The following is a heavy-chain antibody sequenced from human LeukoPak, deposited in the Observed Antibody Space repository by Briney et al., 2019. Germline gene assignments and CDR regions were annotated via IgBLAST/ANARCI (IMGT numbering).Heavy chain of an antibody. CDR3: VKDQADYFDGSGSYFDH. J-gene: IGHJ4*02. V-gene: IGHV3-23*01. D-gene: IGHD3-22*01. CDR2: ISGSGEKE. Sequence: GGSLRLSCVASGFAFSTHALTWFGKPQGRGLDWFSVISGSGEKEFYADSVKGRCSISRDNSKNILYLQVSNVRAEDTAIYYCVKDQADYFDGSGSYFDHWGQGTLVTVSS. CDR1: GFAFSTHA.